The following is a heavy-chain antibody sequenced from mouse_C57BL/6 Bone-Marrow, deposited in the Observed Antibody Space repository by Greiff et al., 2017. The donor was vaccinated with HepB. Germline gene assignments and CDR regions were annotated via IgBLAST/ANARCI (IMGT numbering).Heavy chain of an antibody. J-gene: IGHJ4*01. D-gene: IGHD1-1*01. V-gene: IGHV3-6*01. CDR1: GYSITSGYY. CDR3: ATVPDYYAMDY. Sequence: EVQRVESGPGLVKPSQSLSLTCSVTGYSITSGYYWNWIRQFPGNKLEWIGYISYDGSNNYNPSLKNRISIPRDTSKNQFFLKLNSVTTEAPATYYCATVPDYYAMDYWGQGTSVTVSS. CDR2: ISYDGSN.